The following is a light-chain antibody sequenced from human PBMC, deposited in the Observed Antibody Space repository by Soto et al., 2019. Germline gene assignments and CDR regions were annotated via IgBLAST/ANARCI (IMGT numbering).Light chain of an antibody. V-gene: IGLV2-23*02. CDR3: CSYAGSSTFVYV. Sequence: QSVLTPAASVSGSPGQSITISCTGTSSDVGSYNLVSWYQQHPGKAPKLMIYEVSKRPSGVSNRFSGSKSGNTASLTISGLQAEDEADYYCCSYAGSSTFVYVFVTGTRSPS. CDR2: EVS. J-gene: IGLJ1*01. CDR1: SSDVGSYNL.